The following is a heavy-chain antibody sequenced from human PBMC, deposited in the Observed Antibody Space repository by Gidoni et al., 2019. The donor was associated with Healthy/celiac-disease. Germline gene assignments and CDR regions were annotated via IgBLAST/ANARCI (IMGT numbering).Heavy chain of an antibody. CDR2: IYYSGST. V-gene: IGHV4-59*01. CDR3: ARDRLTTVVTPRSYWYFDL. D-gene: IGHD4-17*01. CDR1: GGSISSYY. J-gene: IGHJ2*01. Sequence: QVQLQESGPGLVKPSETLSLTCTVSGGSISSYYWSWIRQPPGKGLEWIGYIYYSGSTNYNPSLKSRVTISVDTSKIQFSLKLSSVTAADTAVYYCARDRLTTVVTPRSYWYFDLWGRGTLVTVSS.